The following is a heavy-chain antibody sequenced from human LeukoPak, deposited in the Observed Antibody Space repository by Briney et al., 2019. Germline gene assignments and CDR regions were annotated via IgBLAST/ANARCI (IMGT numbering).Heavy chain of an antibody. CDR3: ATDNDFVWGN. V-gene: IGHV1-18*01. Sequence: ASVKVSCKASDYTFTRYGIRWVRQAPGQRPAWMGWISAYNGKTNYAQKFQGRVTVTTDPTTSTTYMELRSLRSDDTAVYYCATDNDFVWGNWGQGTLVTVSS. D-gene: IGHD3-16*01. CDR2: ISAYNGKT. J-gene: IGHJ4*02. CDR1: DYTFTRYG.